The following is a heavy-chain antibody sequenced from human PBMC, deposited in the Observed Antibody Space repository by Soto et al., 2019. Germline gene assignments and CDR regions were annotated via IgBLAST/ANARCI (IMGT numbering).Heavy chain of an antibody. CDR1: GFTFSSYG. CDR3: AREGTYCSGGSCYSYYYYYYGMDV. D-gene: IGHD2-15*01. J-gene: IGHJ6*02. CDR2: IWYDGSNK. V-gene: IGHV3-33*01. Sequence: LRLSWAASGFTFSSYGMHWVRQAPGKGLEWVAVIWYDGSNKYYADSVKGRFTISRDNSKNTLYLQMNSLRAEDTAVYYCAREGTYCSGGSCYSYYYYYYGMDVWGQGTTVTVSS.